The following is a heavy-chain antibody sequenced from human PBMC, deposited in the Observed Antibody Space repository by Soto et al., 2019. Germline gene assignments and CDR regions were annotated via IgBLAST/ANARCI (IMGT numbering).Heavy chain of an antibody. CDR3: AKDSSGWSSWFDP. D-gene: IGHD6-19*01. CDR1: GFTFDDYA. Sequence: ESGGGLVQPGRSLRLSCAASGFTFDDYAMHWVRQAPGKGLEWVSGISWNSGSIGYADSVKGRFTISRDNAKNSLYLQMNSLRAEDTALYYCAKDSSGWSSWFDPWGQGTLVTVSS. V-gene: IGHV3-9*01. CDR2: ISWNSGSI. J-gene: IGHJ5*02.